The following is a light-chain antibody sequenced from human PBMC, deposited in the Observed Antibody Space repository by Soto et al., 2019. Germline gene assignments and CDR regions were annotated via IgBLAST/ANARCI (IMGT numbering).Light chain of an antibody. CDR3: QQYKSYST. CDR1: QSLNTR. V-gene: IGKV1-5*01. Sequence: DIQLTQSPSTLSASVGDRVTLTCRASQSLNTRLAWYQQRPGKAPTLLIYDASTLESGVPSRFSGGGSGTEFTLTINNLQPDDLATYICQQYKSYSTFGRGTKVDIK. CDR2: DAS. J-gene: IGKJ1*01.